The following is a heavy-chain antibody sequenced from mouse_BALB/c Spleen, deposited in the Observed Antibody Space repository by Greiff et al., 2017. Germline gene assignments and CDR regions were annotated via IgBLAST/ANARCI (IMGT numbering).Heavy chain of an antibody. J-gene: IGHJ4*01. D-gene: IGHD2-3*01. CDR1: GYTFSSYW. CDR3: ARLGGYYVGRYYYAMDY. V-gene: IGHV1-9*01. CDR2: ILPGSGST. Sequence: VQRVESGAELMKPGASVKISCKATGYTFSSYWIEWVKQRPGHGLEWIGEILPGSGSTNYNEKFKGKATFTADTSSNTAYMQLSSLTSEDSVVYYCARLGGYYVGRYYYAMDYWGQGTSVTVSS.